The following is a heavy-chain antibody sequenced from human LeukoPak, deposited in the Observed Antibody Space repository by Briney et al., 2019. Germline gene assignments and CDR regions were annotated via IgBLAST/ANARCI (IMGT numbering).Heavy chain of an antibody. CDR1: GFTFSYYS. V-gene: IGHV3-48*02. Sequence: GGSLRLSCAASGFTFSYYSMNWVRQAPGKGLEWVSYFSTRSSTISYADSVKGRFTISRDNAKNSLYLQMNSLRDEDTAVYYCARDPLFSSASPTTWGQGTLVTVSS. CDR2: FSTRSSTI. D-gene: IGHD6-25*01. CDR3: ARDPLFSSASPTT. J-gene: IGHJ5*02.